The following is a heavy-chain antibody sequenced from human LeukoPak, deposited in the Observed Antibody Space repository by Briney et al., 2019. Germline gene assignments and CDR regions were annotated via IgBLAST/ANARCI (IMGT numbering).Heavy chain of an antibody. CDR3: ARGSDGDRSLGWGMDV. CDR2: IYTSGST. D-gene: IGHD4-17*01. V-gene: IGHV4-4*07. Sequence: SETLSLTCTVSGGSISSYYWSWIRQPAGKGLEWIGRIYTSGSTYYNPSLKSRVTISVDTSKNQFSLKLSSVTAADTAVYYCARGSDGDRSLGWGMDVWGQGTTVTVSS. J-gene: IGHJ6*02. CDR1: GGSISSYY.